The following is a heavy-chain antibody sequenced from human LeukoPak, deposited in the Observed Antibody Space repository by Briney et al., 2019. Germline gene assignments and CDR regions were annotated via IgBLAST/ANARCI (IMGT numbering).Heavy chain of an antibody. V-gene: IGHV4-38-2*01. CDR1: GYSISSGYY. CDR3: ASKDYYDSSGYYYAY. CDR2: IYHSGST. Sequence: SETLSLTCAVPGYSISSGYYWGWIRQPPGKGLEWIGSIYHSGSTYYNPSLKSRVTISVDTSKNQFSLKLSSVTAADTAVYYCASKDYYDSSGYYYAYWGQGTLVTVSS. D-gene: IGHD3-22*01. J-gene: IGHJ4*02.